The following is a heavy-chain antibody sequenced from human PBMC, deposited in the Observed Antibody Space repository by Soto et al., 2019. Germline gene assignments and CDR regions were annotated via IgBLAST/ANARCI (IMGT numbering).Heavy chain of an antibody. CDR3: AKDPWATQLVPPDY. CDR2: IRDNGDYA. V-gene: IGHV3-23*01. CDR1: GFSFSSHA. D-gene: IGHD6-13*01. J-gene: IGHJ4*01. Sequence: VGSLRLSCAASGFSFSSHAMKWVRQTPGKGLEWVSSIRDNGDYAYYADSVRGRFTISRDNSKNTLYLQMNSLRAEDTAIYYCAKDPWATQLVPPDYWGQGTLVTVSS.